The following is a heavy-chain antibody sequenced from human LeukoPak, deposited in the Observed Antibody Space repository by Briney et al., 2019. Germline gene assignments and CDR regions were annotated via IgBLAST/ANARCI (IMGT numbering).Heavy chain of an antibody. Sequence: PGGSLRLSCAASGFSFSAYYMSWIRQTPEEGLEWLSYISSSSDYKNYADSLKGRFTISRDNAKNSVYLQMNSLRAEDTAVYYCARQGLYDSSDFWTFQHWGQGTLVTVSS. J-gene: IGHJ1*01. D-gene: IGHD3/OR15-3a*01. CDR1: GFSFSAYY. CDR2: ISSSSDYK. V-gene: IGHV3-11*06. CDR3: ARQGLYDSSDFWTFQH.